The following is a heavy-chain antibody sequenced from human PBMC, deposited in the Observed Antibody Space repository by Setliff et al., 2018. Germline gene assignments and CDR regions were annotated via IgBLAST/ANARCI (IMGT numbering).Heavy chain of an antibody. V-gene: IGHV3-7*01. D-gene: IGHD3-3*01. CDR2: IKQDGSEK. CDR3: ARDKLRFLENWFDP. Sequence: LSCAASGFTFSSYWMSWVRQAPGKGLEWVANIKQDGSEKYYVDSVKGRFTISRDNAKNSLYLQMNSLRAEDTAVYYCARDKLRFLENWFDPWGQGTLVTVSS. J-gene: IGHJ5*02. CDR1: GFTFSSYW.